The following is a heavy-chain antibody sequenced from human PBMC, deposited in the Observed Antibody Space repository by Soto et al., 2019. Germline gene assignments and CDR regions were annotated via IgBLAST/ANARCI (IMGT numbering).Heavy chain of an antibody. CDR2: IYSGGST. V-gene: IGHV3-53*01. CDR3: ALTSNYYYYGMDV. J-gene: IGHJ6*02. CDR1: GFTVSSNY. Sequence: EVQLVESGGGLTQPGGSLRLSCAASGFTVSSNYMSWVRQAPGKGLEWVSVIYSGGSTYYADSVKGRFTISRDNSKNTLYLQMNSLRAEDTAVYYCALTSNYYYYGMDVWGQGTTVTVSS.